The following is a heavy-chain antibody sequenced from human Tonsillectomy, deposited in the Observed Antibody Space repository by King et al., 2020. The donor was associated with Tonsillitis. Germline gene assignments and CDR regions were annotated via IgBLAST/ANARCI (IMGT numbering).Heavy chain of an antibody. CDR2: IYYSGST. V-gene: IGHV4-39*01. J-gene: IGHJ4*02. Sequence: MQLQESGPGLVKPSETLSLTCTVSGGPISSSSYYWGWIRQPPGKGLEWIGNIYYSGSTYYNPSLKSRVTISVATPKNQFSLKLSSVTAADTAVYYCARHGYRYPFDYWGQGTLVTVSS. D-gene: IGHD5-18*01. CDR3: ARHGYRYPFDY. CDR1: GGPISSSSYY.